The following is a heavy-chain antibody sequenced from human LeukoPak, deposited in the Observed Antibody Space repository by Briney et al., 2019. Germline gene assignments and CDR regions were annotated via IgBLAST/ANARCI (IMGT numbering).Heavy chain of an antibody. CDR3: ARGALSSIAGGRSL. CDR2: IYHSGST. D-gene: IGHD6-6*01. Sequence: PSQTLSLTCAVSGGSISSGGYSWSWIRQPPGKGLEWIGYIYHSGSTYYNPSLKSRVTISVDRSKNQFSLKLSSVTAADTAVYYCARGALSSIAGGRSLWGRGTLVTVSS. J-gene: IGHJ2*01. CDR1: GGSISSGGYS. V-gene: IGHV4-30-2*01.